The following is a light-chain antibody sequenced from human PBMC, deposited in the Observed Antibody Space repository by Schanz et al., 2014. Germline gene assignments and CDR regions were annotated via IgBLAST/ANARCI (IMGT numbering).Light chain of an antibody. CDR3: QQANSFPYT. Sequence: DIQMTQSPSTLSASVGDRVTITCRASQSIRTWLAWYQQKPGKAPKLLIYAASSLQSGVPSRFSGSGSGTDFTLTISSLQSEDFATYYCQQANSFPYTFGQGTKLEIK. CDR1: QSIRTW. CDR2: AAS. J-gene: IGKJ2*01. V-gene: IGKV1-12*01.